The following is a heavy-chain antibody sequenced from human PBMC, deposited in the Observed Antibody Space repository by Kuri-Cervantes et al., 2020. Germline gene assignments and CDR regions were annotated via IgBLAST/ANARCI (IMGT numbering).Heavy chain of an antibody. D-gene: IGHD3-10*01. CDR2: INPNSGNT. V-gene: IGHV1-8*02. J-gene: IGHJ5*02. CDR1: GYTFTGYY. Sequence: ASVKVSCKASGYTFTGYYMHWVRQAPGQGLEWMGWINPNSGNTGYAQKFQGRVTMTRNTSISTAYMELSSLRSEDTAVYYCATTSGRRSYNWFDPWGQGTPVTVSS. CDR3: ATTSGRRSYNWFDP.